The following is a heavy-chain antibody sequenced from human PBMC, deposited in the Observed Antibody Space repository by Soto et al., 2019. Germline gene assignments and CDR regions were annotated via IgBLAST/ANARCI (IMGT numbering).Heavy chain of an antibody. CDR1: GGSVSSNSYS. D-gene: IGHD3-9*01. J-gene: IGHJ4*02. V-gene: IGHV4-39*01. Sequence: PSETLSLTCTVSGGSVSSNSYSWGWIRQSPGKGLEWIATIYSTDKTYYNPSLLSRVTISVDTSMNELSLRLSSVTAADTAVYYCATFDWLTHYWGQXTLVTVSS. CDR3: ATFDWLTHY. CDR2: IYSTDKT.